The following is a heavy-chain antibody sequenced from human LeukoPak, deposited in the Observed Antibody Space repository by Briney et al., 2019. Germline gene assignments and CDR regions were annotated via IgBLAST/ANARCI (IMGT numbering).Heavy chain of an antibody. V-gene: IGHV4-4*07. CDR2: IYTSGST. D-gene: IGHD2-2*01. Sequence: SETLSLTCTVSGGSISTYYWSWIRQPAGKGLECIGRIYTSGSTNYNPSLKSPVTLSVDTSMNQFSLKLNSVTAADTAVYYCARDPGTSSSPWYFDLWGRGTLVTVSS. J-gene: IGHJ2*01. CDR1: GGSISTYY. CDR3: ARDPGTSSSPWYFDL.